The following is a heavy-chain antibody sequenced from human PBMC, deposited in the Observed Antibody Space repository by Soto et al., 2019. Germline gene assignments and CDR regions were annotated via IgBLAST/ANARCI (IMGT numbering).Heavy chain of an antibody. V-gene: IGHV3-23*01. D-gene: IGHD3-22*01. CDR3: ARDDTDYYDSSGAFDI. CDR1: GFTFSNFA. Sequence: GGSLRLSCAASGFTFSNFAMSWVRQAPGKGLEWVSTLTGSSGVTYYADSVKGRFAISRDNSKNTLYLQMNSLRAEDTAVYYCARDDTDYYDSSGAFDIWGQGTMVTVSS. J-gene: IGHJ3*02. CDR2: LTGSSGVT.